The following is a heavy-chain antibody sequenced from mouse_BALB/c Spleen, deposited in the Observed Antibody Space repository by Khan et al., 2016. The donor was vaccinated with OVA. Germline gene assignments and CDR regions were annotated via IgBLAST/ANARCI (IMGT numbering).Heavy chain of an antibody. Sequence: EVELVESGGGLMKPGGSLKLSCAASGFTFSDYYMYWVRQTPEKRLEWVATISDINSYIYYPDNVKGRFTISRDNAKNNLYLQMNSLKSEDTVMSYCIRGYYGDPFTYWGQGTLVTVSA. CDR2: ISDINSYI. D-gene: IGHD2-13*01. CDR1: GFTFSDYY. V-gene: IGHV5-4*02. J-gene: IGHJ3*01. CDR3: IRGYYGDPFTY.